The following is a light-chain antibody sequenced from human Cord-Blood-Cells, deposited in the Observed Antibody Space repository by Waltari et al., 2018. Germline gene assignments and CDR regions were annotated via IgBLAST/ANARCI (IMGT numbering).Light chain of an antibody. CDR3: CSYAGSSTYV. J-gene: IGLJ1*01. V-gene: IGLV2-23*02. Sequence: QSALTQPASVSGSPGQSITISCTGTSSDVGSYNLVSWYQQHPGKAPKLMIYEVSKRPSGVSNRFSGCNSGNTASLTISGLQAEDEADYYCCSYAGSSTYVFGTGTKVTVL. CDR1: SSDVGSYNL. CDR2: EVS.